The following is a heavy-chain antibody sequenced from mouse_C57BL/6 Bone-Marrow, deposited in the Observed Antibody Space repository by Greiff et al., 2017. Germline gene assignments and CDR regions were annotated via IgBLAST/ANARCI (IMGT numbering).Heavy chain of an antibody. CDR3: AITDYFDY. CDR1: GYTFTDYY. J-gene: IGHJ2*01. Sequence: EVKLVESGPVLVKPGASVKMSCKASGYTFTDYYMNWVKQSHGKSLEWIGVINPYNGGTSYNQKFKGKATLTVDKSSSTAYMELNSLTSEDSAVYYCAITDYFDYWGQGTTLTVSS. CDR2: INPYNGGT. V-gene: IGHV1-19*01.